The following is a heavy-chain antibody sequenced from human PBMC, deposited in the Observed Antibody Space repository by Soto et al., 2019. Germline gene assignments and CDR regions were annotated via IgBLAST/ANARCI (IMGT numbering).Heavy chain of an antibody. D-gene: IGHD2-8*01. J-gene: IGHJ4*02. CDR3: ARDRREYCTNGVCYYFDY. V-gene: IGHV4-30-4*01. Sequence: SETLSLTCTVSGGSISSGDYYWSWIRQPPGKGLEWIGYIYYSGSTYYNPSLKSRVTISVDTSKNQFSLKLSSVTAADTAVFYCARDRREYCTNGVCYYFDYWGQGTLVTVSS. CDR2: IYYSGST. CDR1: GGSISSGDYY.